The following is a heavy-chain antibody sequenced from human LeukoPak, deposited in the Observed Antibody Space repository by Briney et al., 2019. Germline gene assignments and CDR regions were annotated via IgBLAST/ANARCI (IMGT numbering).Heavy chain of an antibody. D-gene: IGHD6-19*01. J-gene: IGHJ5*02. V-gene: IGHV4-34*01. Sequence: SETLSLTCAVYGGSFSGYYWSWIRQPPGKGLEWIGEINHSGSTNYNPSLKSRVTISVDTSKNQFSLKLSSVTAADTAVYYCARGSVAVAAINWFDPWGQGTLVTVSS. CDR2: INHSGST. CDR3: ARGSVAVAAINWFDP. CDR1: GGSFSGYY.